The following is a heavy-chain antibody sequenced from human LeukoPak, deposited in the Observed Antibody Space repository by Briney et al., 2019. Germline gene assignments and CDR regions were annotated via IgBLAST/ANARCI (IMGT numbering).Heavy chain of an antibody. Sequence: SETLSLTCTVSGGSISSSSYYWGWIRQPPGKGLEWIGSIYYSGSTYYNPSLKSRFTISVDTSKNQFSLKLSSVTAADTAVYYCARHNMPPPIMITFGGVENWFDPWGQGTLVTVSS. V-gene: IGHV4-39*01. CDR2: IYYSGST. CDR3: ARHNMPPPIMITFGGVENWFDP. D-gene: IGHD3-16*01. CDR1: GGSISSSSYY. J-gene: IGHJ5*02.